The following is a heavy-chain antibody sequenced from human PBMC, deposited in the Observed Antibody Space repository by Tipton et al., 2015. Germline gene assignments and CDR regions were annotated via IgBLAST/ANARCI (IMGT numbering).Heavy chain of an antibody. Sequence: TLSLTCTVSSDSISKYYWSWIRRPPGKELEWIGYIQYSGSTNYNPSLKSRVTISVDTSKTQFSLKMRSVTATDTAVYYCARARGRHGGLFDSWGQGTLVTVSS. CDR2: IQYSGST. J-gene: IGHJ4*02. CDR3: ARARGRHGGLFDS. V-gene: IGHV4-59*01. CDR1: SDSISKYY. D-gene: IGHD4-23*01.